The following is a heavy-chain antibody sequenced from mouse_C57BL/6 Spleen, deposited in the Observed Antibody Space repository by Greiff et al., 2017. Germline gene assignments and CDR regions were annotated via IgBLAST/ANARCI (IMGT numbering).Heavy chain of an antibody. CDR1: GYTFTSYW. Sequence: QVHVKQPGAELVKPGASVKVSCKASGYTFTSYWMHWVKQRPGQGLEWIGRIHPSDSDTNYNQKFKGKATLTVDKSSSTAYMQLSSLTSEDSAVYYCAIRGYDKGYYYAMDYWGQGTSVTVSS. D-gene: IGHD2-2*01. J-gene: IGHJ4*01. CDR2: IHPSDSDT. V-gene: IGHV1-74*01. CDR3: AIRGYDKGYYYAMDY.